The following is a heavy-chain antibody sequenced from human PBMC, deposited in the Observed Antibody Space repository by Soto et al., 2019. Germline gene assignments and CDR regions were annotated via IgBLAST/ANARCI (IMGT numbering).Heavy chain of an antibody. D-gene: IGHD3-9*01. CDR1: GFTFSSYG. CDR2: IWYDGSNK. V-gene: IGHV3-33*01. J-gene: IGHJ6*03. CDR3: ARGIRAEYNILTGYYGRYYYYMDV. Sequence: GGSLRLSCAASGFTFSSYGMHWVRQAPGKGLEWVAVIWYDGSNKYYADSVKGRFTISRDNSKNTLYLQMNSLRAEDTAVYYCARGIRAEYNILTGYYGRYYYYMDVWGKGTTVTVSS.